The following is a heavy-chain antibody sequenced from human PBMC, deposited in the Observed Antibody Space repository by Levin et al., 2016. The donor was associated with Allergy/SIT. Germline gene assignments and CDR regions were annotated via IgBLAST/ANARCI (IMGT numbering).Heavy chain of an antibody. Sequence: GESLKISCAASGFTFSNAWMSWVRQAPGKGLEWVGRSKSKTDGGTTDYSAPVKGRFTISRDDSKNTLYLQMNSLETEDTAVYYCATVGEYYDFWTGYLGFDYWGPGALVTVSS. CDR2: SKSKTDGGTT. CDR1: GFTFSNAW. D-gene: IGHD3-3*01. J-gene: IGHJ4*02. CDR3: ATVGEYYDFWTGYLGFDY. V-gene: IGHV3-15*01.